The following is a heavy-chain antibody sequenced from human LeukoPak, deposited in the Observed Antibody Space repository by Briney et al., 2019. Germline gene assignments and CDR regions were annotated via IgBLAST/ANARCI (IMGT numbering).Heavy chain of an antibody. CDR3: ARSRLPRYYYDSSLDY. Sequence: PSETLSLTCTVSGGSISSSSYYWGWIRQPPGKGLEWIGTIYYSGSTFSNPSFRSRVTISVDTSQNQFSLKLSSVTAADTAVYYCARSRLPRYYYDSSLDYWGQGTLVTVSS. D-gene: IGHD3-22*01. CDR1: GGSISSSSYY. V-gene: IGHV4-39*01. J-gene: IGHJ4*02. CDR2: IYYSGST.